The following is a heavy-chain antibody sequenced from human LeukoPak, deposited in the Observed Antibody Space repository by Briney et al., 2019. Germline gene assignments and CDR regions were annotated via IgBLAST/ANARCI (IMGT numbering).Heavy chain of an antibody. V-gene: IGHV1-2*02. CDR2: INPNSGGT. Sequence: ASVKVSCKASGYTFTGYYMHWVRQAPGQGLEWMGWINPNSGGTNYAQKFQGRVTMTRDTSISTADMELSRLRSDDTAVYYCARASYSSGWYEDAFDICGQGKMVTVSS. J-gene: IGHJ3*02. CDR3: ARASYSSGWYEDAFDI. CDR1: GYTFTGYY. D-gene: IGHD6-19*01.